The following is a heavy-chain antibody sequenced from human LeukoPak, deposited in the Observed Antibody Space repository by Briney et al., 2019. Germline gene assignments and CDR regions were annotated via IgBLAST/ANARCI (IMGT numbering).Heavy chain of an antibody. CDR1: GYTSTGYY. J-gene: IGHJ5*02. CDR3: ARDPRSYYYDSSGPSWFDP. CDR2: INPNSGGT. D-gene: IGHD3-22*01. Sequence: ASVKVSCKASGYTSTGYYMHWVRQAPGQGLEWMGWINPNSGGTNYAQKFQGRVTMTRDTSISTAYMELSRLRSDDTAVYYCARDPRSYYYDSSGPSWFDPWGQGTLVTVSS. V-gene: IGHV1-2*02.